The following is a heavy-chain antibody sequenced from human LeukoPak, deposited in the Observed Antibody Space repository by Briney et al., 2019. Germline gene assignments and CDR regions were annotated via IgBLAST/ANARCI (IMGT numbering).Heavy chain of an antibody. V-gene: IGHV3-30*02. J-gene: IGHJ4*02. CDR2: IRSVGSNK. Sequence: GGSLRLSCAASGFTFSSYGMHWVRQAPGTGLEWVAFIRSVGSNKNYADSVKGRFTISRDNSKNTLYLQMNGLRAEDTAVYYCARGVWSSSWYLDYWGQGTLVTVSS. D-gene: IGHD6-13*01. CDR3: ARGVWSSSWYLDY. CDR1: GFTFSSYG.